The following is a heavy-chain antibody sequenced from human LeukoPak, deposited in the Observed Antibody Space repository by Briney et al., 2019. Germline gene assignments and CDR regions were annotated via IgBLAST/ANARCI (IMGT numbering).Heavy chain of an antibody. D-gene: IGHD3-16*01. CDR3: ARFMITFGGVIDP. Sequence: EASVKVSCKASGYTFTGYYMHWVRQAPGQGLEWMGWINPNSGGTNYAQKIQGRVTMTRDTSISTAYMELSRLRSDDTAVYYCARFMITFGGVIDPWGQGTMVTVSS. CDR2: INPNSGGT. J-gene: IGHJ3*01. CDR1: GYTFTGYY. V-gene: IGHV1-2*02.